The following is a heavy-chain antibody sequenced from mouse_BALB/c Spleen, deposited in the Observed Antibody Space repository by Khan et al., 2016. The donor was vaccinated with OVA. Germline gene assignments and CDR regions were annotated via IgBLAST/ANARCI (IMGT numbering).Heavy chain of an antibody. V-gene: IGHV9-3-1*01. Sequence: QIQLVQSGPELKKPGETVKISCKASGYTFTNYGMNWVKQAPGKGLKWMGWINTFTGEPTYADDFKGRFAFSLETSASTAYLQINNLKNEDTATYFCANGEYWYFDVWGAGTTVSVSS. J-gene: IGHJ1*01. CDR2: INTFTGEP. CDR3: ANGEYWYFDV. CDR1: GYTFTNYG. D-gene: IGHD1-1*01.